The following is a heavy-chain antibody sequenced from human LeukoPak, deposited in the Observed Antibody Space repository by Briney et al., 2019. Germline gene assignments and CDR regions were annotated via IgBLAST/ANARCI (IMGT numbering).Heavy chain of an antibody. Sequence: GESLKISCKGSGYSFTVYWIGWVRQMPGKGLEWMGIIYPGDSDTRYSPSFQGQVTISADKSISTAYLQWSSLKASDTAMYYCARREYSARYYFDYWGQGTLVTVSS. V-gene: IGHV5-51*01. CDR3: ARREYSARYYFDY. CDR2: IYPGDSDT. J-gene: IGHJ4*02. D-gene: IGHD4-11*01. CDR1: GYSFTVYW.